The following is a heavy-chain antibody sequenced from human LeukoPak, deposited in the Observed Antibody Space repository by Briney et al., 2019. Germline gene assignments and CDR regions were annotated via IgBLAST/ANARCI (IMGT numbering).Heavy chain of an antibody. CDR1: RFSFSTYA. CDR2: ISGSGAST. D-gene: IGHD3-16*02. Sequence: GGSLRLSCAASRFSFSTYAMSWVRQAPGKWMEWVSTISGSGASTLYTESVKGRFTISRDNSKNILYLEMNRLRAEDTDVYYCAKDMITFGGVIAKSAFDIWGQGTLVTVSS. V-gene: IGHV3-23*01. J-gene: IGHJ3*02. CDR3: AKDMITFGGVIAKSAFDI.